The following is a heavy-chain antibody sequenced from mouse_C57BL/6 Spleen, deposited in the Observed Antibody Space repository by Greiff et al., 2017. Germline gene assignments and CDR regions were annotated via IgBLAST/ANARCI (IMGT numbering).Heavy chain of an antibody. J-gene: IGHJ4*01. D-gene: IGHD4-1*01. Sequence: QVQLQQPGAELVRPGTSVKLSCKASGYTFTSYWMHWVKQRPGQGLEWIGVIDPSDSYTNYNQKFKGKATLTVDTSSSTAYMQLSSLTSEDSAVYYCGLGRAMDYWGQGTSVTVSS. CDR3: GLGRAMDY. CDR1: GYTFTSYW. CDR2: IDPSDSYT. V-gene: IGHV1-59*01.